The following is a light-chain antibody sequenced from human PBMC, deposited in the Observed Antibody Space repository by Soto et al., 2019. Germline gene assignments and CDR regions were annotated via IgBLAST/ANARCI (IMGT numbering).Light chain of an antibody. CDR2: DTS. CDR3: QQYGTSEII. V-gene: IGKV3-20*01. J-gene: IGKJ5*01. Sequence: EIALTQSPGTLSLSPGERATLSCRASQTLSNSFIAWYQHKPGQAPRLLVYDTSTRATGIPDRYSGSGSGTDFTLTINRLEPEDFAVFFCQQYGTSEIIFGQGTRLEIK. CDR1: QTLSNSF.